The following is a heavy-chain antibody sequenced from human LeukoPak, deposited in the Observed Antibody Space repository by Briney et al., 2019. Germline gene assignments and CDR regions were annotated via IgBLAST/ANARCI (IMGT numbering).Heavy chain of an antibody. CDR1: GYTFTSYG. CDR3: ARDPSYSSGWYHYYYYYMDV. Sequence: ASVKVSCKASGYTFTSYGISWVRQAPGQGLEWMGWISAYNGNTNYAQKLQGRVTMTTDTSTSTAYMELRSLRSDDTAVYYCARDPSYSSGWYHYYYYYMDVWGKGTTVTVSS. J-gene: IGHJ6*03. D-gene: IGHD6-19*01. V-gene: IGHV1-18*01. CDR2: ISAYNGNT.